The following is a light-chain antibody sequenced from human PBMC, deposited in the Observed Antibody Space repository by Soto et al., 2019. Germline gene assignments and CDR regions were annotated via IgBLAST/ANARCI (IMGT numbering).Light chain of an antibody. CDR3: CSYAGSYTYVV. CDR1: SSDVGGYNY. V-gene: IGLV2-11*01. CDR2: DVS. Sequence: QSALTQPRSVSGSPGQSVTISCTGNSSDVGGYNYVSWYQQHPGKAPKLMIYDVSKRPSGVPDRFSGSKSGNTDSLTISGLQAEDDADYYCCSYAGSYTYVVFGGGTKLTVL. J-gene: IGLJ2*01.